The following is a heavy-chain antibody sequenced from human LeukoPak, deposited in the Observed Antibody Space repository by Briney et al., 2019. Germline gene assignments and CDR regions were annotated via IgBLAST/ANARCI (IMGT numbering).Heavy chain of an antibody. V-gene: IGHV3-30*02. Sequence: PGGSLRLSSAASGFTFSTFGMHWVRQAPGKGLEWVAFIRYDGADKFYADSVKGRFTISRDNSKNTAYLQMNSLRAEDTAVYYCAKTTYYDILTGYQRTFYFDYWGQGTLVTVSP. CDR1: GFTFSTFG. D-gene: IGHD3-9*01. J-gene: IGHJ4*02. CDR3: AKTTYYDILTGYQRTFYFDY. CDR2: IRYDGADK.